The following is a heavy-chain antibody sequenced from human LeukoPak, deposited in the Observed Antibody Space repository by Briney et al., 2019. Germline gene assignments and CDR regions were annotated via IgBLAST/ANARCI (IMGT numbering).Heavy chain of an antibody. J-gene: IGHJ4*02. D-gene: IGHD4-17*01. Sequence: GGSLRLSCAASGFTFSSYAMSWVRQAPGKGLEWVSAISGSGGSTYYADSVKGRFTISRDNSKNTPYLQMNSLRAEDTAVYYCAKDDYGDYLFGYWGQGTLVTVSS. CDR1: GFTFSSYA. CDR2: ISGSGGST. V-gene: IGHV3-23*01. CDR3: AKDDYGDYLFGY.